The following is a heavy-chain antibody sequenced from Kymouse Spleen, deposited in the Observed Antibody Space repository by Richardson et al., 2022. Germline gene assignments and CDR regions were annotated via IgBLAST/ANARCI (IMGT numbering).Heavy chain of an antibody. D-gene: IGHD3-10*01. V-gene: IGHV1-58*01. CDR2: IVVGSGNT. Sequence: QMQLVQSGPEVKKPGTSVKVSCKASGFTFTSSAVQWVRQARGQRLEWIGWIVVGSGNTNYAQKFQERVTITRDMSTSTAYMELSSLRSEDTAVYYCAAEKGLLWFGEPHNWFDPWGQGTLVTVSS. CDR3: AAEKGLLWFGEPHNWFDP. CDR1: GFTFTSSA. J-gene: IGHJ5*02.